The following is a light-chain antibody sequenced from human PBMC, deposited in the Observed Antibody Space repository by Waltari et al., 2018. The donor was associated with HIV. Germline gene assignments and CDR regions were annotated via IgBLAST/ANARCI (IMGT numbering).Light chain of an antibody. CDR1: RSDVGGYNY. J-gene: IGLJ2*01. Sequence: QSALTQPASVSGSPGQPITIPCTGTRSDVGGYNYVSWYQQHPGKAPKLMIYEVSNRPSGVSNRFSGSKSGNTASLTISGLQAEDEADYYCSSYTSSSTVFGGGTKLTVL. CDR3: SSYTSSSTV. CDR2: EVS. V-gene: IGLV2-14*01.